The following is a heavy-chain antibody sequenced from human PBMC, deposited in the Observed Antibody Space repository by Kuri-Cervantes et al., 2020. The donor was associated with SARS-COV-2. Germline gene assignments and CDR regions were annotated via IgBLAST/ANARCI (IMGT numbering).Heavy chain of an antibody. CDR1: GFSFSMYW. D-gene: IGHD6-19*01. J-gene: IGHJ3*02. CDR3: AREQWLGLDAFDI. Sequence: GESLKISCAASGFSFSMYWMSWVRQAPGKGLEWVANIKKDGSEKYYVDSVRGRFTISRDNAKNSLYLQMNSLRAEDTAVYYCAREQWLGLDAFDIWGQGTMVTVSS. CDR2: IKKDGSEK. V-gene: IGHV3-7*01.